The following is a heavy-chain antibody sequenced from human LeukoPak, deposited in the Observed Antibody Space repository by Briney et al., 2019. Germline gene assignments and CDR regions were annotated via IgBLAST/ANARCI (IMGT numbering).Heavy chain of an antibody. Sequence: GGSLRLSCAASGFTFSSYSMNWVRQAPGKGLEWVSSISGSGSGGSTYYADSVKGRFTISRDNSKNTLYLQMNSLRAEDTAVYYCARDQTKWEPLRRRDYYYMDVWGKGTTVTVSS. CDR3: ARDQTKWEPLRRRDYYYMDV. CDR1: GFTFSSYS. J-gene: IGHJ6*03. D-gene: IGHD1-26*01. V-gene: IGHV3-23*01. CDR2: ISGSGSGGST.